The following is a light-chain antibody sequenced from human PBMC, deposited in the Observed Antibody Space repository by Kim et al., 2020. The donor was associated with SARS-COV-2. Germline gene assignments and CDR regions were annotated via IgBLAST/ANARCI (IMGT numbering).Light chain of an antibody. Sequence: GQSITISCTGISSDVGDYKYVSWYQQPPGKAPKLMIYDVSNRPSGISNRFSGSKSDNTASLTISGLQAEDEADYYCSSYTSSSTLVFGTGTKVTVL. CDR1: SSDVGDYKY. V-gene: IGLV2-14*03. J-gene: IGLJ1*01. CDR2: DVS. CDR3: SSYTSSSTLV.